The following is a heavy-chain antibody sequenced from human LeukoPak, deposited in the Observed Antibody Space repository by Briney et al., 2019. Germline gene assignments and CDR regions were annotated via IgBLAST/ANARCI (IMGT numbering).Heavy chain of an antibody. CDR1: GFTFSTYA. CDR2: ISGPGGST. D-gene: IGHD1-26*01. J-gene: IGHJ4*02. Sequence: GASLRLSCAASGFTFSTYAMSWVRQAPGKGLQWVSLISGPGGSTYYADSVRGRFTISRDNSKNTLYLQMNSLRVEDTAVYYCARLSGRREGFDYWGQGTLVTVSS. CDR3: ARLSGRREGFDY. V-gene: IGHV3-23*01.